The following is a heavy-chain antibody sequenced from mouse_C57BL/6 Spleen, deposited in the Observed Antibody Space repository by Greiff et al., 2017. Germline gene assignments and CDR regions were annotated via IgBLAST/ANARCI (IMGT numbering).Heavy chain of an antibody. CDR1: GFTFSSYA. J-gene: IGHJ2*01. CDR2: ISSGGDYI. CDR3: TRDSHYGNPFDY. V-gene: IGHV5-9-1*02. D-gene: IGHD2-1*01. Sequence: EVQLVESGEGLVKPGGSLKLSCAASGFTFSSYAMSWVRQTPEKRLEWVAYISSGGDYIYYADTVKGRFTISRDNARNTLYLQMSSLKSEDTAMYDCTRDSHYGNPFDYWGQGTTLTVSS.